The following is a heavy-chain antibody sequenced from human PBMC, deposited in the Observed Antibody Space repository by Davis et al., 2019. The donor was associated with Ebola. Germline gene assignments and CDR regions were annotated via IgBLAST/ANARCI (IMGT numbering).Heavy chain of an antibody. Sequence: MPSETLSLTCTVSGGSVSNYYWSWIRQPPGKGLEWIGYIYYRGSTNYNPSLKSRVTISVDTSKNQFSLKLSSVTAADTAVYYCARVYTHNWFDPWGQGTLVTVSS. D-gene: IGHD1-14*01. CDR1: GGSVSNYY. CDR2: IYYRGST. V-gene: IGHV4-59*02. J-gene: IGHJ5*02. CDR3: ARVYTHNWFDP.